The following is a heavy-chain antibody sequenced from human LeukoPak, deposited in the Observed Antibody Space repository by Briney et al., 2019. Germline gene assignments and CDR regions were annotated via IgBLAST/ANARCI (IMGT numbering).Heavy chain of an antibody. Sequence: GGSLRLSCAASGFTFSSYAMHWVRQAPGKGLEWVAVISYDGSNKYYADSVKGRFTISRDNSKNTLYLQMNSLRAEDTAVYYCARSMVTIPIPGGYWGQGTLVTVSS. V-gene: IGHV3-30*04. J-gene: IGHJ4*02. D-gene: IGHD2-2*02. CDR3: ARSMVTIPIPGGY. CDR1: GFTFSSYA. CDR2: ISYDGSNK.